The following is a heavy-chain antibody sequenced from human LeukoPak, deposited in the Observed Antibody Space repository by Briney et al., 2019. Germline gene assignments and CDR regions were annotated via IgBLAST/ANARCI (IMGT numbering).Heavy chain of an antibody. CDR2: ISSSGSTI. D-gene: IGHD6-13*01. J-gene: IGHJ6*03. Sequence: RGSLRLSCAASGFTFSSYEMNWVRQAPGKGLEWVSYISSSGSTIYYADSGKGRFTISRDNAKNSLYLQMNSLRAEDTAVYYCARDGPSSSWYEVYYYYYYMDVWGKGTTVTVSS. CDR3: ARDGPSSSWYEVYYYYYYMDV. V-gene: IGHV3-48*03. CDR1: GFTFSSYE.